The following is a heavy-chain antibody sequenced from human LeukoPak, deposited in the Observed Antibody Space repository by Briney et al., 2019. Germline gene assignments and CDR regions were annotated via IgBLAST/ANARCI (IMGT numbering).Heavy chain of an antibody. J-gene: IGHJ4*02. CDR1: GGSISSYY. D-gene: IGHD3-16*02. CDR2: IYYSGST. Sequence: SETLSLTCAVSGGSISSYYWSWIRQPPGKGLEWIAYIYYSGSTHHNPSLKSRVTISVDTSKNQFSLKLSSVTAADTAVYYCARYVWGSYPTFEDYWSQGTLVTVSS. V-gene: IGHV4-59*01. CDR3: ARYVWGSYPTFEDY.